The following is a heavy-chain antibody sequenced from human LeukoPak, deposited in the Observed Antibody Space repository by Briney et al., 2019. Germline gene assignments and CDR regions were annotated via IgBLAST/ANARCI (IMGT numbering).Heavy chain of an antibody. CDR1: GFTFDDYG. CDR2: ISWNSGSI. V-gene: IGHV3-9*01. CDR3: AKGGYDSSGYYRY. D-gene: IGHD3-22*01. Sequence: PGGSLRLSCAASGFTFDDYGMSWVRQAPGKGLEWVSGISWNSGSIGYADSVKGRFTISRDNAKNSLYLQMNSLRAEDTALYYCAKGGYDSSGYYRYWGQGTLVTVSS. J-gene: IGHJ4*02.